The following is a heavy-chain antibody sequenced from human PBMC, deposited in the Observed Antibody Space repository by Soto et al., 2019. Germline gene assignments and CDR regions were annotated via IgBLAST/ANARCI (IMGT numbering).Heavy chain of an antibody. D-gene: IGHD4-17*01. CDR2: ISGAGGVT. CDR1: GFTFSSYA. J-gene: IGHJ4*02. CDR3: AKYKSRGVTVTPDY. Sequence: EVQLLESGGGLVQPGGSLRLSCAVSGFTFSSYAMSWVRQAPGKGPEWVSSISGAGGVTHYADSVRGRFTISRDNSKNTLYLQMNSMRAEDTAVYYCAKYKSRGVTVTPDYWGQGTLVTVSS. V-gene: IGHV3-23*01.